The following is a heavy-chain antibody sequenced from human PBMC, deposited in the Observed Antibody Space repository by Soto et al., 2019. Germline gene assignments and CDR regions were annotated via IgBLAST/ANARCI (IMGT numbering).Heavy chain of an antibody. Sequence: GESLKISCKGSGYSFTSYWISWVRQMPGKGLEWMGSIDPSDSYTNYSPSFQGHVTISADKSISTAYLQWSSLKASDTAMYYCARQGNSRVVVPAAIGRYYYGMDVWGQGTTVTVSS. J-gene: IGHJ6*02. CDR1: GYSFTSYW. V-gene: IGHV5-10-1*01. D-gene: IGHD2-2*02. CDR3: ARQGNSRVVVPAAIGRYYYGMDV. CDR2: IDPSDSYT.